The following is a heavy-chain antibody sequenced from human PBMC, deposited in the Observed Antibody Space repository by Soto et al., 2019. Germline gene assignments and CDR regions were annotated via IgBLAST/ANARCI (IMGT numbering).Heavy chain of an antibody. CDR3: ARDRIGTTGTTHGTDV. CDR2: IIPIFGTA. V-gene: IGHV1-69*13. Sequence: SVKVSCKASGGTVSSYAISWVRQAPGQGLEWMGGIIPIFGTANYAQKFQGRVTITADESTSTAYMELSSLRSEDTAVYYCARDRIGTTGTTHGTDVWGQGPTVTVSS. D-gene: IGHD1-1*01. CDR1: GGTVSSYA. J-gene: IGHJ6*02.